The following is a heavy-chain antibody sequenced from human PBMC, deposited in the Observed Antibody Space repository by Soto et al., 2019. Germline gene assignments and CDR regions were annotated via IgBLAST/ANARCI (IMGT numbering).Heavy chain of an antibody. V-gene: IGHV4-4*02. CDR3: ARDYMVRGVMRWFDP. CDR2: IYHSGST. Sequence: QVQLQESGPGLVKPSGTLSLTCAVSGGSISSSNWWSWVRQPPGKGLEWIGEIYHSGSTNYNPSLKCRVTIPVDTSKNQFSLKLSSVTAADTAVYYCARDYMVRGVMRWFDPWGQGTLVTVSS. J-gene: IGHJ5*02. D-gene: IGHD3-10*01. CDR1: GGSISSSNW.